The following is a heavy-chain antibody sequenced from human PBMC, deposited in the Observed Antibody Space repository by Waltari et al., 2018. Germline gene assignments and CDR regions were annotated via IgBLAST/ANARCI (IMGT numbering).Heavy chain of an antibody. Sequence: QMQLVQSGAEVKKTGSSVKVSCKASGYTFTYRYLHWVRQAPGQALEWMGWITPFNGKTNYAQKFQDRVTITRDRSMSTAYMELSSLRSEDTAMYYCATLAVAGIARWERGTEGAFDIWGQGTMVTVSS. CDR1: GYTFTYRY. D-gene: IGHD6-19*01. V-gene: IGHV1-45*02. CDR3: ATLAVAGIARWERGTEGAFDI. J-gene: IGHJ3*02. CDR2: ITPFNGKT.